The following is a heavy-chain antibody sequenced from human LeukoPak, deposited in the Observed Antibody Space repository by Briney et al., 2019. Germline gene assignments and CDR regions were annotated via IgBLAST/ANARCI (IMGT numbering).Heavy chain of an antibody. Sequence: GGSLRLSCAASGFTFSSYAMSWVRQAPGKGLEWVSAISGSGGSTYYADSVKGRFTISRDNSKNTLYLQMNSLRAEDTAVYYCAKDWYYDSSGYPYYFDYWGQGTLVTVSS. D-gene: IGHD3-22*01. CDR3: AKDWYYDSSGYPYYFDY. CDR2: ISGSGGST. V-gene: IGHV3-23*01. CDR1: GFTFSSYA. J-gene: IGHJ4*02.